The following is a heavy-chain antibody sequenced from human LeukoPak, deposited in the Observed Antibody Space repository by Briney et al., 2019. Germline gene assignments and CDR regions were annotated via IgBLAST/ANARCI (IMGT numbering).Heavy chain of an antibody. V-gene: IGHV3-33*06. J-gene: IGHJ4*02. CDR2: IWYDGSNK. Sequence: GGSLRLSCAASGFTFSSYGMHWVRQAPGKGLEWVAVIWYDGSNKYYADFVKGRFTISRDNSKNTLYLQMNSLRAEDTAVYYCAKEGPRSAFDYWGQGTLVTVSS. CDR3: AKEGPRSAFDY. CDR1: GFTFSSYG.